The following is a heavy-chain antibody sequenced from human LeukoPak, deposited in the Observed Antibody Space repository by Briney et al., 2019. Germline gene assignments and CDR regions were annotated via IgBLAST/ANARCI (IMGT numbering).Heavy chain of an antibody. CDR2: IYPGDSDT. D-gene: IGHD3-16*01. V-gene: IGHV5-51*01. Sequence: GESLKISCHGSGYRFDIYWIAWVRQMPGKGLEFIGFIYPGDSDTRYSPSFQGQVTMAADKSISTAYLHLKASDTAIYYCARRRLAQESIRPGIDAFDVWGQGTVVTVSA. CDR1: GYRFDIYW. J-gene: IGHJ3*01. CDR3: ARRRLAQESIRPGIDAFDV.